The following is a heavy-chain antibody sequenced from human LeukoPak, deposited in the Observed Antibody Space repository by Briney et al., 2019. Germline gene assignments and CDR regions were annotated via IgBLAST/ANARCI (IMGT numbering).Heavy chain of an antibody. D-gene: IGHD4-17*01. Sequence: PGGSLRLSCAASGYSFGYDGMSWLRQAPGEGLEWGSGINWNGGSTGYADSVKGRVTISRDKAKNSLYLQMNTLRAADTALYYCARDRTVTTSLYDYWGRGTLVTVSS. J-gene: IGHJ4*02. CDR3: ARDRTVTTSLYDY. CDR2: INWNGGST. V-gene: IGHV3-20*04. CDR1: GYSFGYDG.